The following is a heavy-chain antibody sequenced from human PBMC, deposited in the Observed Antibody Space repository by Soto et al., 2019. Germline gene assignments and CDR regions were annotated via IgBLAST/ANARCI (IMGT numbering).Heavy chain of an antibody. CDR2: ISNSGNTI. CDR1: GFVFKNYE. D-gene: IGHD1-20*01. V-gene: IGHV3-48*03. Sequence: QPGGSLRLSXVASGFVFKNYEMNWVRQAPGKGLEWISYISNSGNTIYVADSMRGRFTISRDNAKNSLFLQMNSLRADDTAVYYCARDIDNRDYYYGLDVWGQGTTVTVSS. J-gene: IGHJ6*02. CDR3: ARDIDNRDYYYGLDV.